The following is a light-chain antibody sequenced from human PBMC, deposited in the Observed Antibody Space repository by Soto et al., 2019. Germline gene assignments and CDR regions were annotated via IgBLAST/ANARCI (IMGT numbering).Light chain of an antibody. Sequence: IVLTQSPGTLSLSPGARATLSCRASLSVSSNYVAWYQQKPGQAPRLLIYGASSRATGIPDRFSGSGSGTDFTLTISRLEPEDFAVYYCQQRSNWPPITLGQGTRLEI. CDR2: GAS. CDR1: LSVSSNY. CDR3: QQRSNWPPIT. V-gene: IGKV3D-20*02. J-gene: IGKJ5*01.